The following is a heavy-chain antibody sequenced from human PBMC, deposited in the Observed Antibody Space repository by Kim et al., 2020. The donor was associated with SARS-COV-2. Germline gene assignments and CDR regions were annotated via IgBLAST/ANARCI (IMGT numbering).Heavy chain of an antibody. V-gene: IGHV3-7*01. CDR2: IKQDGSEK. D-gene: IGHD3-10*01. CDR3: ARGSISMIQGVINT. J-gene: IGHJ5*02. CDR1: GFTFTSYW. Sequence: GGSLRLSCAASGFTFTSYWMSWVRQAPGKGLEWVANIKQDGSEKDYVDSVKGRFTISRDNAKKSLYLQMNGLRAEDTAVYYCARGSISMIQGVINTWGQGTLVTVSS.